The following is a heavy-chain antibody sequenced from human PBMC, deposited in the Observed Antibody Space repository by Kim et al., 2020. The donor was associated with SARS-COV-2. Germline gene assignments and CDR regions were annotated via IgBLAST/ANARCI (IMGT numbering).Heavy chain of an antibody. D-gene: IGHD5-18*01. CDR3: AKARLTAMAPRRDTGFDY. CDR1: GFTFSSYG. J-gene: IGHJ4*02. V-gene: IGHV3-30*18. Sequence: GGSLRLSCAASGFTFSSYGMHWVRQAPGKGLEWVAVISYDGSNKYYADSVKGRFTISRDNSKNTLYLQMNSLRAEDTAVYYCAKARLTAMAPRRDTGFDYWGQGTLVTVSS. CDR2: ISYDGSNK.